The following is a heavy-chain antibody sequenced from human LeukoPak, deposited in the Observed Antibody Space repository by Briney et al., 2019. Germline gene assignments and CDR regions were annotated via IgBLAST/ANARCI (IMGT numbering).Heavy chain of an antibody. J-gene: IGHJ6*02. V-gene: IGHV4-59*01. CDR1: GGSISSYY. CDR2: IYYSGST. CDR3: ARGSGGYYLYYYYGMDV. D-gene: IGHD3-22*01. Sequence: SETLSLTCTVSGGSISSYYWSWIRQPPGKGLEWIGYIYYSGSTNYNPSLKSRVTISVDTSKNQFSLKLSSVTAAHTALRYCARGSGGYYLYYYYGMDVWGQGTTVTVSS.